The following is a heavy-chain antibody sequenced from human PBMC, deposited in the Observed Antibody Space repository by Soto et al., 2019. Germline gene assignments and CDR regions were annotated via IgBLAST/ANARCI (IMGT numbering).Heavy chain of an antibody. J-gene: IGHJ4*02. D-gene: IGHD3-3*01. CDR1: GGSFSGYY. CDR2: ITHSGST. V-gene: IGHV4-34*01. Sequence: SETLSLTCAVYGGSFSGYYWRWIRQPPGKGLEWIGEITHSGSTNCNPSLKSRVTISVDTSKKQFSLKLSSVTAADTAVYYCARGPQRFSDDYWGQGTLVTVSS. CDR3: ARGPQRFSDDY.